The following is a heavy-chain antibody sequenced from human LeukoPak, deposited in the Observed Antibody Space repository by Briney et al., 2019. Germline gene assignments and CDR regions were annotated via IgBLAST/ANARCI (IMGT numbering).Heavy chain of an antibody. CDR1: GFTFSSYG. D-gene: IGHD3-22*01. J-gene: IGHJ4*02. Sequence: PGGSLRLSCAASGFTFSSYGMHWVRQAPGKGLEWVAFIRYDGSNKYYADSVKGRFTISRDNSKNTLYLQMNSLRAEDTAVYYCAKVFSGYYDSSGYYPGAFDYWGQGTLVTVSS. CDR3: AKVFSGYYDSSGYYPGAFDY. V-gene: IGHV3-30*02. CDR2: IRYDGSNK.